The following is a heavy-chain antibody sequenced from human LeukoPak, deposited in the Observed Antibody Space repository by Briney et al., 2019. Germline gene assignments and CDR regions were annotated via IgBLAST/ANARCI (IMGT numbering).Heavy chain of an antibody. J-gene: IGHJ4*02. CDR1: GGSISSYY. CDR2: IYYSGST. Sequence: SETLSLTCTVSGGSISSYYWSWIRQPPGKGLEWIRYIYYSGSTNYNPSLKSRVTISVDTSKNQFSLKLSSVTAADTAVYYCARGPIVGATTGAFFDYWGQGTLVTVSS. CDR3: ARGPIVGATTGAFFDY. V-gene: IGHV4-59*12. D-gene: IGHD1-26*01.